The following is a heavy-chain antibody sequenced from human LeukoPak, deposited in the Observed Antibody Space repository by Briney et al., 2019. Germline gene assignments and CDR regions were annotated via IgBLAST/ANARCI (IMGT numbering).Heavy chain of an antibody. CDR1: GLNFIAYR. V-gene: IGHV3-48*01. CDR2: IGISSGNT. D-gene: IGHD5-12*01. CDR3: ARDHRYAFDN. Sequence: ACLRLSCAAAGLNFIAYRMKWVRQAPGVWLEWISYIGISSGNTKYADSVKGRFTISRDKARNSLYLQMNSLRVEDTAVYYCARDHRYAFDNWGHGTLVTVSS. J-gene: IGHJ4*01.